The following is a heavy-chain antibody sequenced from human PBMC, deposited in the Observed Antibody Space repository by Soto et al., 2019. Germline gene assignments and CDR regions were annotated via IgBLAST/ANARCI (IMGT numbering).Heavy chain of an antibody. CDR2: INPSGGST. D-gene: IGHD4-4*01. CDR3: AKHYSNDPVIAKEGRYNWFDP. CDR1: GYTFTGYY. J-gene: IGHJ5*02. V-gene: IGHV1-46*01. Sequence: ASVKVSCKASGYTFTGYYMHWVRQAPGQGLEWMGWINPSGGSTSYAQKFQGRVTMTRDTSTSTVYMELSSLRSEDTAVYYCAKHYSNDPVIAKEGRYNWFDPWGQGTLVTVSS.